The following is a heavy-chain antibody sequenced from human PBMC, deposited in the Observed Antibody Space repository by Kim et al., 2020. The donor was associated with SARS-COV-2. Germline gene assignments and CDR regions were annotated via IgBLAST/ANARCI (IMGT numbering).Heavy chain of an antibody. D-gene: IGHD3-9*01. V-gene: IGHV3-74*01. CDR3: IKDFTGPFDQ. J-gene: IGHJ4*02. Sequence: NYADSVKGRFTISRDNAKNTLYLQMSSRRAEDTAVYYCIKDFTGPFDQWGQGTLVTVSS.